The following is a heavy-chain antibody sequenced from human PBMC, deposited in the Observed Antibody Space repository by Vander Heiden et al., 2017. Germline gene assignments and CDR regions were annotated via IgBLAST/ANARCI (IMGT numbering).Heavy chain of an antibody. CDR1: GYTFTGYY. D-gene: IGHD3-10*01. V-gene: IGHV1-2*06. CDR2: INPNSGGT. Sequence: QVQLVQSGAEAKKPGASVKVSCKASGYTFTGYYMHWVRQAPGQGREWMGRINPNSGGTNYAQKFQGRVTMTRDTSISTAYMELSRLRSDDTAVYYCARGGVRYYGSGSYYNVFYYYGMDVWGQGTTVTVSS. J-gene: IGHJ6*02. CDR3: ARGGVRYYGSGSYYNVFYYYGMDV.